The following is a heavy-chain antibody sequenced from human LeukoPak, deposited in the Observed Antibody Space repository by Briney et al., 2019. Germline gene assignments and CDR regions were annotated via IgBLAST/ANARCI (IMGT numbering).Heavy chain of an antibody. J-gene: IGHJ6*03. CDR2: INHSGST. D-gene: IGHD2-15*01. Sequence: KPSETLSLTCAVYGGSFSGYYWSWIRQPPGKGLEWIGEINHSGSTNYNPSLKSRVTISVDMSKNQFSLKLSSVTAADTAVYYCARWVVAADYYYYMDVWGKGTTVTVSS. CDR3: ARWVVAADYYYYMDV. V-gene: IGHV4-34*01. CDR1: GGSFSGYY.